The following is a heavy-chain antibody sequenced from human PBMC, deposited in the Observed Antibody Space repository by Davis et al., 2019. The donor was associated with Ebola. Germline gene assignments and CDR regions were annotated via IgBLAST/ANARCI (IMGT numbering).Heavy chain of an antibody. J-gene: IGHJ4*02. V-gene: IGHV1-2*02. CDR1: GYTFTGYY. Sequence: ASVKVSCKASGYTFTGYYMHWVRQAPGQGLEWMGWINPNSGGTNYAQKFQGRVTMTRDTSISTAYMELSRLRSDETAVYYCARALGDWGSGYFDYWGQGTLVTVSS. CDR2: INPNSGGT. CDR3: ARALGDWGSGYFDY. D-gene: IGHD7-27*01.